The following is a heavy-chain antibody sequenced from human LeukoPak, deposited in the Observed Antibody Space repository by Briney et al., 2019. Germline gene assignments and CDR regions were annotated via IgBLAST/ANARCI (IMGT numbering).Heavy chain of an antibody. CDR2: IIPIFGTA. CDR3: ARSGEDTAMVIGAYFDY. V-gene: IGHV1-69*05. Sequence: GASVKFSCKASGGTFSSYAISWVRQAPGQGLEWMGRIIPIFGTANYAQKFQGRVTITTDESTSTAYMELSSLRSEDTAGYYCARSGEDTAMVIGAYFDYWGQGTLVTVSS. CDR1: GGTFSSYA. J-gene: IGHJ4*02. D-gene: IGHD5-18*01.